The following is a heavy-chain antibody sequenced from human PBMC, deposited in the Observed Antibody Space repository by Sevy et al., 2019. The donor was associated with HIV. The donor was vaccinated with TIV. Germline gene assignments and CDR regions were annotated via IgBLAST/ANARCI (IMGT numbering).Heavy chain of an antibody. V-gene: IGHV3-23*01. CDR1: GFTFSHYA. CDR2: ISGSAHRT. Sequence: GGSLRLSCAASGFTFSHYAMSWVRQTPGKGLEWVSAISGSAHRTYYTDSVKGRFTNSRDNSKNMLFLQMTSLRAEDTAVYYCVKEVSEFSYSDYWGQGTLVTVSS. J-gene: IGHJ4*02. D-gene: IGHD3-10*01. CDR3: VKEVSEFSYSDY.